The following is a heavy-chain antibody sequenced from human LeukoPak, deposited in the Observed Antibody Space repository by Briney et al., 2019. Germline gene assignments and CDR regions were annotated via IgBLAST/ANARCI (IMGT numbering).Heavy chain of an antibody. D-gene: IGHD1-26*01. CDR1: GFTFSSYG. V-gene: IGHV3-30*02. J-gene: IGHJ4*02. CDR2: IRYDGGNT. Sequence: PGGSLRLSCAASGFTFSSYGMHWVRQAPGKGLEWVAFIRYDGGNTYYVDSVKGRFTISRDNSKNTLYLQMNGLRAEDTAVYYCAKHLFTGSYTSTFDYWGQGTLVTVSS. CDR3: AKHLFTGSYTSTFDY.